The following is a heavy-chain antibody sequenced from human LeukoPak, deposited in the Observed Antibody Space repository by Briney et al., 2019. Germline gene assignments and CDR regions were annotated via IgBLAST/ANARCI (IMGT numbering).Heavy chain of an antibody. CDR1: GGSISSGSYY. Sequence: PSETLSLTRTVSGGSISSGSYYWSWIRQPAGKGLEWIGRIYTSGSTNYNPSLKSRVTISVDTSKKKFSLKLSSVTAAETAVYYCARDGEYCTNGVCYRHLCDYWGQGTLVTVSS. V-gene: IGHV4-61*02. J-gene: IGHJ4*02. D-gene: IGHD2-8*01. CDR2: IYTSGST. CDR3: ARDGEYCTNGVCYRHLCDY.